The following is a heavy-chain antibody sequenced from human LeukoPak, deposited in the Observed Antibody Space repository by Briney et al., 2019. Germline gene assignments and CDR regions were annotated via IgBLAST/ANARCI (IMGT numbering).Heavy chain of an antibody. Sequence: ASVKVSCKASGYSFTSHDINWVRQATGQGLEWMGWMNPNSGNTGYAQKFQDRVTMTRNTSISTAYLELSSLGSEDAAMYYCASALKRGSAGTLIDHWGQGTLVTVSS. J-gene: IGHJ4*02. CDR3: ASALKRGSAGTLIDH. V-gene: IGHV1-8*01. D-gene: IGHD6-13*01. CDR2: MNPNSGNT. CDR1: GYSFTSHD.